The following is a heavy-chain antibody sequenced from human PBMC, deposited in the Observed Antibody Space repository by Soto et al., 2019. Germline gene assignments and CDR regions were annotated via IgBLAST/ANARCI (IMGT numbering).Heavy chain of an antibody. J-gene: IGHJ4*02. D-gene: IGHD6-19*01. V-gene: IGHV3-23*01. CDR1: GFTFSTYA. CDR3: AKERSSGWSFDY. CDR2: ISGSGDST. Sequence: GGSLILSCAASGFTFSTYAMNWVRQAPGKGLEWVSGISGSGDSTYYADSVKGRFTVSRDNSKNTLYLQMNSLRAEDTAVFYCAKERSSGWSFDYWGQGTLVTV.